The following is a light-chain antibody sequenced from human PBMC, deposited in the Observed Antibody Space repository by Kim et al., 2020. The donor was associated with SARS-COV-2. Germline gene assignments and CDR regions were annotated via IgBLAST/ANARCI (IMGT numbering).Light chain of an antibody. CDR1: QSVRNN. V-gene: IGKV3-15*01. CDR3: QQYNDWPLLT. CDR2: GAS. J-gene: IGKJ4*01. Sequence: IVMTQSPATLSVSPGERVTLSCRASQSVRNNLAWYQQRPGQAPRLLIYGASTRATDVSDRFSGSGSGTEFTLTIRRLQSEDLAVYYCQQYNDWPLLTFGGGTKGDIK.